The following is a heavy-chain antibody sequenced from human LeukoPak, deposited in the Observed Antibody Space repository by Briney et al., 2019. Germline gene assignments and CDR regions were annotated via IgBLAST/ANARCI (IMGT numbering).Heavy chain of an antibody. CDR1: GGSMTNSTYY. CDR3: ARDEGAGTGWREYFQH. D-gene: IGHD6-19*01. J-gene: IGHJ1*01. Sequence: SETLSLTCTVSGGSMTNSTYYWGWIRQPPGKGLEWIGSIYYSGSTYYNPSFKSRITISVDTSTNQFSLNLNSVTAADTAVYYCARDEGAGTGWREYFQHWGQGNLVTVSS. V-gene: IGHV4-39*07. CDR2: IYYSGST.